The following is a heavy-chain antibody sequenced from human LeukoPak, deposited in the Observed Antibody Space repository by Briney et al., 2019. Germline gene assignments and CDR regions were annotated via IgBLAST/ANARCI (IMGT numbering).Heavy chain of an antibody. CDR2: INPNSGDT. CDR3: AGQKDPRPIDY. J-gene: IGHJ4*02. Sequence: ASVKVSCKASGYTFTSYGISWVRQAPGQGLEWMGWINPNSGDTNYAQKFQGRVTMTRDTSISTAYMELSELRSDDTAVYYCAGQKDPRPIDYWGQGTLITVSS. V-gene: IGHV1-2*02. CDR1: GYTFTSYG.